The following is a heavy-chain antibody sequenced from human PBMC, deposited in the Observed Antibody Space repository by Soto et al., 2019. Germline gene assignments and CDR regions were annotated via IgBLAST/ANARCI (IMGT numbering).Heavy chain of an antibody. CDR1: GFTFGDYA. CDR2: IRSKAYGGTT. D-gene: IGHD3-22*01. V-gene: IGHV3-49*03. J-gene: IGHJ6*02. CDR3: TRGTVVIDYYYGMDV. Sequence: PGGSLRLSCTASGFTFGDYAMSWFRQAPGKGLEWVGFIRSKAYGGTTEYAASVKGRFTISRDDSKSIAYLQMNSLKTEDTAVYYCTRGTVVIDYYYGMDVWGQGTTGTVSS.